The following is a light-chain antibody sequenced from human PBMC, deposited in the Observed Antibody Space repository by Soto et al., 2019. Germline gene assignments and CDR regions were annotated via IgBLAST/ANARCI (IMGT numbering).Light chain of an antibody. CDR2: DAS. J-gene: IGKJ1*01. Sequence: GDGVTITCLASQSISNRLAWYQQRPGKAPKYLIYDASTLDSGAPSRFSGSGSGTEFTLSISSLQPDDFATYYCQHYNSYSEAFGQGTKVDIK. CDR3: QHYNSYSEA. CDR1: QSISNR. V-gene: IGKV1-5*01.